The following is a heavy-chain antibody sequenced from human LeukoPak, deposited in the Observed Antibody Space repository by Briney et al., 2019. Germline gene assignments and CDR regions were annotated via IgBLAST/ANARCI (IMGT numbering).Heavy chain of an antibody. CDR2: FDPEDGET. J-gene: IGHJ4*02. CDR1: GYTLTELS. CDR3: ATDLTPEYSGSPLAY. V-gene: IGHV1-24*01. D-gene: IGHD1-26*01. Sequence: ASVKVSCKVSGYTLTELSMHWVRQAPGKGLEWMGGFDPEDGETIYAQKFQGRVAMTEDTSTDTAYMELSSLRSEDTAVYYCATDLTPEYSGSPLAYWGQGTLVTVSS.